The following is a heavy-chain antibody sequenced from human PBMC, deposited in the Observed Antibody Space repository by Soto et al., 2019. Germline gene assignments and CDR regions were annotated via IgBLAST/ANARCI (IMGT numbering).Heavy chain of an antibody. CDR3: AHKGGRGAAMDV. D-gene: IGHD2-15*01. V-gene: IGHV2-5*02. Sequence: QITLKESGPPVVQPTQTLTLTCSFSGFSLSTSAEGVAWIRQPPGKALEWLALIYWDDDERYSPFLKSRLTIAKDTSKTQVVLTMTNMDPVDTATYFCAHKGGRGAAMDVWGQGATVTVSS. J-gene: IGHJ6*02. CDR1: GFSLSTSAEG. CDR2: IYWDDDE.